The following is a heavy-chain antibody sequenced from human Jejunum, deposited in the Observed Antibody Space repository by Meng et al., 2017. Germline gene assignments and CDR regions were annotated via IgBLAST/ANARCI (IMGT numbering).Heavy chain of an antibody. J-gene: IGHJ4*02. Sequence: QVQLQGSGPGLVKPSGTLSLTCAVPGGSISSTNWWSWVRQPPGKGPEWIGDVFHTGSSNYSPSLRSRVTISVDKSKNQFSLNLSSVTAADTAVYFCARRGGAYSTGHFPHFDDWGQGTLVTVSS. CDR3: ARRGGAYSTGHFPHFDD. CDR1: GGSISSTNW. CDR2: VFHTGSS. D-gene: IGHD6-19*01. V-gene: IGHV4-4*02.